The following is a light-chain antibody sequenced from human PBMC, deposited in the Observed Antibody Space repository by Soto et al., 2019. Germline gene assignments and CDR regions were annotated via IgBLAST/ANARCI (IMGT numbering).Light chain of an antibody. CDR3: QQRSKVPPIT. Sequence: EIVFTKSPATLSLSPGERATLSCRASQSVNRLLAWYQQKPGQAPRLLIYDASNRATGIPARFNGSGSGTDFTLTISSLEPEDFAVYFCQQRSKVPPITFGQGGLLEFK. CDR1: QSVNRL. J-gene: IGKJ5*01. V-gene: IGKV3-11*01. CDR2: DAS.